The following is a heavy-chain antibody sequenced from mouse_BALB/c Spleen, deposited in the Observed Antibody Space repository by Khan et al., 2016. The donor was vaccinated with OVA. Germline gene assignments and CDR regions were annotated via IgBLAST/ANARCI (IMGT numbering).Heavy chain of an antibody. V-gene: IGHV2-3*01. CDR3: AIIFYGYDWFAY. Sequence: VQLKQSGPGLVAPSQSLSITCTVSGSASTNYGVSWARQTPGKGLEWLGVIWSDGNTNYHSSLKSRLTITRDNSKSQVLLKLNSLQTDDTATYYCAIIFYGYDWFAYWGQGTLATVSA. CDR2: IWSDGNT. D-gene: IGHD2-2*01. CDR1: GSASTNYG. J-gene: IGHJ3*01.